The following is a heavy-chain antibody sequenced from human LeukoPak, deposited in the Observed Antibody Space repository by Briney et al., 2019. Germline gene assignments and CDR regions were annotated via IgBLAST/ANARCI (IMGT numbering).Heavy chain of an antibody. CDR1: DYTFTSYG. D-gene: IGHD1-26*01. J-gene: IGHJ6*02. CDR3: ARGSGSYLDLGMDV. CDR2: ISAYNGNT. V-gene: IGHV1-18*01. Sequence: ASVKVSCKASDYTFTSYGISWVRQAPGQGLEWMGWISAYNGNTNYAQKLQGRVTMTTDTSTSTAYMELRSLRSDDTAVYYCARGSGSYLDLGMDVWGQGTTVTVSS.